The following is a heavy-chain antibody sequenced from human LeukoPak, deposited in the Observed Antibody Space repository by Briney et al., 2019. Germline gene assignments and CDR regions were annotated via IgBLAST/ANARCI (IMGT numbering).Heavy chain of an antibody. Sequence: SETLSLTCAVYGGSFSGYYWSWIRQPPGKGLEWIGEINHSGSTNYNPSLKSRVTISVDTSKNQFSLKLSSVTAADTAVYYCARGSSFDYWGQGTLVTVSS. D-gene: IGHD6-13*01. CDR2: INHSGST. V-gene: IGHV4-34*01. CDR3: ARGSSFDY. J-gene: IGHJ4*02. CDR1: GGSFSGYY.